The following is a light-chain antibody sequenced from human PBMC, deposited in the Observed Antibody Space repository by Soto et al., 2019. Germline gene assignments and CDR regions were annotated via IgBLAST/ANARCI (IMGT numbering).Light chain of an antibody. V-gene: IGLV2-23*02. CDR2: EVS. J-gene: IGLJ1*01. CDR1: SSDVGSDNL. CDR3: CSYAGSITYV. Sequence: QSVLTRPASVSGSPGQSITISCTETSSDVGSDNLVSWYQQHPGKAPKFIIYEVSQRPAGVSYRFSGSKSGNTAYLTISGLQAEDEADYYCCSYAGSITYVFGTGTKVTVL.